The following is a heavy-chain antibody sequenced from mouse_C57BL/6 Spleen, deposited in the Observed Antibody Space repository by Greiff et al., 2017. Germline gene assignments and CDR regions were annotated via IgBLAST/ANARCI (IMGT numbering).Heavy chain of an antibody. CDR3: ARITTVVALYYYAMDY. CDR1: GYTFTSYW. Sequence: QVQLKQPGAELVKPGASVKMSCKASGYTFTSYWITWVKQRPGQGLEWIGDIYPGSGSTNYNEKFKSKATLTVDTSSSTAYMQLSSLTSEDSAVYYCARITTVVALYYYAMDYWGQGTSVTVSS. J-gene: IGHJ4*01. D-gene: IGHD1-1*01. V-gene: IGHV1-55*01. CDR2: IYPGSGST.